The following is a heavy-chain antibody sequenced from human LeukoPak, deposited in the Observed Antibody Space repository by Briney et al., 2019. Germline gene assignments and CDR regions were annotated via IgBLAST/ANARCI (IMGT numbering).Heavy chain of an antibody. CDR1: GYTFTGYY. CDR3: ARSIAAPKPSRGYYYMDV. CDR2: INPNSGGT. D-gene: IGHD6-6*01. Sequence: ASVKVSCKASGYTFTGYYMHWVRQAPGQGLEWMGWINPNSGGTNYAQKFQGRVTMTRDTSISTAYMELSRLRSDDTAVYYCARSIAAPKPSRGYYYMDVWGKGTTVTVSS. V-gene: IGHV1-2*02. J-gene: IGHJ6*03.